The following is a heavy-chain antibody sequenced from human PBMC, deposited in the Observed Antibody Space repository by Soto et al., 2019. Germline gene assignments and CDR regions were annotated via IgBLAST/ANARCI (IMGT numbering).Heavy chain of an antibody. CDR1: GFDFEDYT. Sequence: HPGGSLRLSCVASGFDFEDYTMHWVRQPPGKGLECVSRISYDGDDTYYADSVRGRFTMSRDNSKNSLFLLMNNLTPEDTAVYYCAKDEAYYFDHWGQGTPVTVSS. V-gene: IGHV3-43*01. J-gene: IGHJ4*02. CDR3: AKDEAYYFDH. CDR2: ISYDGDDT.